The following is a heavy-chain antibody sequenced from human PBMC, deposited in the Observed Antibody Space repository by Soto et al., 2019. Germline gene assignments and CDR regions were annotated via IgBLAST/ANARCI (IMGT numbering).Heavy chain of an antibody. D-gene: IGHD6-13*01. V-gene: IGHV1-58*02. CDR2: IVVGSGNT. CDR3: AALVGSSSWYDSILDY. J-gene: IGHJ4*02. CDR1: GFTFTSSA. Sequence: ASVKVSCKASGFTFTSSAMQWVRQARGQRLEWIGWIVVGSGNTNYAQKFQERVTITRDMSTSTAYMELSSLRSEDTAVYYCAALVGSSSWYDSILDYWGQGTLVTVSS.